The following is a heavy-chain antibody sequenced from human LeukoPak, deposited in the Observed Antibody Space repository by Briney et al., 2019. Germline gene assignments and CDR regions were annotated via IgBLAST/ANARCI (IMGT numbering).Heavy chain of an antibody. CDR3: ARGGLRQYYMDV. CDR1: GGTFSSYA. CDR2: IIPIFGTA. Sequence: ASVKVSCKASGGTFSSYAISWVRQAPGQGLEWMGGIIPIFGTANYAQKFQGRVTITADESTSTAYMELSSLRSEDTAVYYCARGGLRQYYMDVWGKGTTVTVSS. V-gene: IGHV1-69*13. J-gene: IGHJ6*03.